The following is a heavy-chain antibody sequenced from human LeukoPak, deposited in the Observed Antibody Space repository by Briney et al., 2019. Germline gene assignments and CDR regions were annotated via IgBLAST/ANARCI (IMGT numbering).Heavy chain of an antibody. CDR3: ATGSYYDSSGYSDY. V-gene: IGHV1/OR15-3*02. J-gene: IGHJ4*02. CDR1: GYTFTGYY. D-gene: IGHD3-22*01. Sequence: GASVKVSCKASGYTFTGYYMHWVRQAPGQRLEWMGWINAGNGNTKYSQKFQGRVTITRDTSASTAYMELSSLRSEDTAVYYCATGSYYDSSGYSDYWGQGTLVTVSS. CDR2: INAGNGNT.